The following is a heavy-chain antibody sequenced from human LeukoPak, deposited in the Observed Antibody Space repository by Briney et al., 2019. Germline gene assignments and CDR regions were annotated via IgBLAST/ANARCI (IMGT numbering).Heavy chain of an antibody. CDR3: ATDYYYDSSGSYYTIDY. CDR2: FDPEDGET. CDR1: GYTLTELS. J-gene: IGHJ4*02. V-gene: IGHV1-24*01. Sequence: ASVKVSCKVSGYTLTELSMHWVRQAPGKGLEWMGGFDPEDGETIYAQKFQGRVTMTEDTSTDTAYMELSSLRSEDTAVYYCATDYYYDSSGSYYTIDYWGQGTLVTVSS. D-gene: IGHD3-22*01.